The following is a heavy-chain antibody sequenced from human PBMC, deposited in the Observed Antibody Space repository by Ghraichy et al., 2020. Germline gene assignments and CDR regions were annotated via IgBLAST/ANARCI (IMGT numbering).Heavy chain of an antibody. D-gene: IGHD3-10*02. Sequence: GGSLRLSCAASGFTFSSYGMHWVRQAPGKGLEWVAVISYDGSNKYYADSVKGRFTISRDNSKNTLYLQMNSLRAEDTAVYYCAKDDINPPHPWSGIFAYWGQGTLVTVSS. V-gene: IGHV3-30*18. J-gene: IGHJ4*02. CDR1: GFTFSSYG. CDR3: AKDDINPPHPWSGIFAY. CDR2: ISYDGSNK.